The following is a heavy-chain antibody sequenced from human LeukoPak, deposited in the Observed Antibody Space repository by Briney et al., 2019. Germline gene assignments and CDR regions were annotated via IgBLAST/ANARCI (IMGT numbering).Heavy chain of an antibody. D-gene: IGHD2-21*02. V-gene: IGHV3-23*01. CDR3: ARHGILAYCGGDCLTAPLDY. CDR1: GFTFSSYA. Sequence: PGGSLRLSCAASGFTFSSYAMSWVRQAPGKGLEWVSVIIGSGGSTYYADSVKGRFTISRDNSKNTLYLQMNSLRAEDTAVYYCARHGILAYCGGDCLTAPLDYWGQGTLVTVSS. J-gene: IGHJ4*02. CDR2: IIGSGGST.